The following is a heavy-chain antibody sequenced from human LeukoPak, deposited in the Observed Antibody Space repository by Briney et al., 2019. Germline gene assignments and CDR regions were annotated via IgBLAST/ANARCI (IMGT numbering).Heavy chain of an antibody. CDR3: ARGGYYYDSSGTIDY. Sequence: SETLSLTCTVSGGSISSYYWSWIRQPLGKGLEWIGYIYYSGSTNYNPSLKSRVTISVDTSKNQFSLKLSSVTAADTAVYYCARGGYYYDSSGTIDYWGQGTLVTVSS. CDR2: IYYSGST. J-gene: IGHJ4*02. CDR1: GGSISSYY. D-gene: IGHD3-22*01. V-gene: IGHV4-59*01.